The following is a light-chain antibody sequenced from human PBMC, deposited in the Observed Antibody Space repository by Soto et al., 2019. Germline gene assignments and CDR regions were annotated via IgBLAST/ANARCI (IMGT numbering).Light chain of an antibody. V-gene: IGKV1-5*01. CDR1: QSISTW. Sequence: DIQITQSPSTLSASVGDRVTITCRASQSISTWLAWYQQKPGKAPKLLISDASHLESGVPSRFTGSVSGTEFTLTISSLQPDDSATFYCQQYNDYSNFGQGTKLEI. CDR2: DAS. CDR3: QQYNDYSN. J-gene: IGKJ2*01.